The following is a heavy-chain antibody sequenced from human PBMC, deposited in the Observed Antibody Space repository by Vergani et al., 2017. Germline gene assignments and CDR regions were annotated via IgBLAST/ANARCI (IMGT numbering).Heavy chain of an antibody. J-gene: IGHJ5*02. V-gene: IGHV4-31*03. D-gene: IGHD2-2*02. Sequence: QVQLQESGPGLVKPSQTLSLTCTVSGGSISSGGYYWSWIRQHPGKGLEWIGYIYYSGSTYYNPSLKSRVTISVDTSKNQFSLKLSSVTAADTAVYYCARTGDVVPAAISSGDNWFDPWGQGTLVTVSS. CDR3: ARTGDVVPAAISSGDNWFDP. CDR1: GGSISSGGYY. CDR2: IYYSGST.